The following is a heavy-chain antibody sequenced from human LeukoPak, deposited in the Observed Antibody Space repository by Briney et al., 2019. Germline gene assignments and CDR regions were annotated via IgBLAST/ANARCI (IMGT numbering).Heavy chain of an antibody. D-gene: IGHD2/OR15-2a*01. CDR1: EFTLSTYW. V-gene: IGHV3-7*04. J-gene: IGHJ4*02. Sequence: GGSLRLSCAASEFTLSTYWMSWVRQAPGKGLEWVAYIKQDGSEKNYVDSVKGRFTISRDNAKNSLYLQMNSLRAEDTAVYYCAWNRASLDYWGQGALVTVSS. CDR2: IKQDGSEK. CDR3: AWNRASLDY.